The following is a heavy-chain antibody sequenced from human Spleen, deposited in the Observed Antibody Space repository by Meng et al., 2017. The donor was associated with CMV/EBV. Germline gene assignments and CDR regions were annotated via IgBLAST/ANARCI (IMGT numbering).Heavy chain of an antibody. J-gene: IGHJ4*02. V-gene: IGHV4-34*01. Sequence: FSGYYWSWSRQPPGKGLEWIGEINHSGSTNYNPSLKSRVTISVDTSKNQFSLKLSSVTAADTAVYYCARGGVRGSYYGSGSRTAFDYWGQGTLVTVSS. D-gene: IGHD3-10*01. CDR2: INHSGST. CDR1: FSGYY. CDR3: ARGGVRGSYYGSGSRTAFDY.